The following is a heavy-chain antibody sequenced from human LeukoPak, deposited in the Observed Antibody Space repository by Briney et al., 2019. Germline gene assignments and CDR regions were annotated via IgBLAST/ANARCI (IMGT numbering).Heavy chain of an antibody. CDR1: GFTVSSNY. CDR3: ATTSYYDFWSGLHYGMDV. D-gene: IGHD3-3*01. Sequence: GGSLRLSCAASGFTVSSNYMSWVRQAPGKRLEWVSVIYSGGSTYYADSVKGRFTISRDNSKNALYLQMNSLRAEDTAVYYCATTSYYDFWSGLHYGMDVWGQGTTVTVSS. J-gene: IGHJ6*02. V-gene: IGHV3-66*01. CDR2: IYSGGST.